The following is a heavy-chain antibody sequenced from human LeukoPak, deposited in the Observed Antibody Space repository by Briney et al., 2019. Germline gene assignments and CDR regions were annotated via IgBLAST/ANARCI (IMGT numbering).Heavy chain of an antibody. D-gene: IGHD3-10*01. CDR2: IYYSGST. CDR1: GFTFSSYA. Sequence: GSLRLSCAASGFTFSSYAMSWIRQPPGKGLEWIGYIYYSGSTNYNPSLKSRVTISVDTSKNQFSLKLSSVTAADTAVYYCARLRDYYGMDVWGQGTTVTVSS. J-gene: IGHJ6*02. V-gene: IGHV4-59*08. CDR3: ARLRDYYGMDV.